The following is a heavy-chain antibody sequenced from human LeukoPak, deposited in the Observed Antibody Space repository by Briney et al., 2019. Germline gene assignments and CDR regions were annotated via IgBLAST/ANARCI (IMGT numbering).Heavy chain of an antibody. J-gene: IGHJ3*02. CDR3: ARERSWRDAFDI. CDR2: INAGNGNT. CDR1: GYTFTSYA. V-gene: IGHV1-3*01. Sequence: ASVKVSCKASGYTFTSYAMHWVRQAPGQRLEWMGWINAGNGNTKYSQKFQGRVTITRDTSASTAYMELSSLRSEDTAVYYCARERSWRDAFDIWGQGTMVTVSS.